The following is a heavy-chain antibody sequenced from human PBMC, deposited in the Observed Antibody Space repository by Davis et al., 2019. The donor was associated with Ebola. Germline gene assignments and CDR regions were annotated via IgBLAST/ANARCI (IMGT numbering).Heavy chain of an antibody. J-gene: IGHJ6*02. Sequence: SETLSLTCALKGGSISPHYWTWIRQSPGKGLEWIGEVSLSGSLNYHPSLKSRLAISVDTSKNEFSLKMSSVTAADTAVYLCARGNFYDGMDVWGQGTTVTVSS. CDR2: VSLSGSL. CDR1: GGSISPHY. CDR3: ARGNFYDGMDV. V-gene: IGHV4-34*01.